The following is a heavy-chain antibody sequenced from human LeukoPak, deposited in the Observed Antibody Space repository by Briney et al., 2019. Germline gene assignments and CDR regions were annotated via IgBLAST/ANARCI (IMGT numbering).Heavy chain of an antibody. Sequence: PGGSLRLSCAASGFSFSGSAMHWVRQASGKGLEWVGRIRSKANSYATAYAASVKGRFTISRDDSKNTAYLQMNSLKTEDTAVYYCTRRGIAAAGYWFDPWGQGTLVTFSS. D-gene: IGHD6-13*01. CDR3: TRRGIAAAGYWFDP. V-gene: IGHV3-73*01. CDR2: IRSKANSYAT. J-gene: IGHJ5*02. CDR1: GFSFSGSA.